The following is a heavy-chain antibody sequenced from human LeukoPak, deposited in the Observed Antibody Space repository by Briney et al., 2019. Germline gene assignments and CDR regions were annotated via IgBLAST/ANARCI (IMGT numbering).Heavy chain of an antibody. V-gene: IGHV3-74*03. J-gene: IGHJ4*02. CDR2: INPDGSIR. CDR1: GLTFSTYW. CDR3: ARVARVGGALQY. Sequence: PGGSLRLSCAASGLTFSTYWMHWVRQAPGKGLAWVARINPDGSIRTYTNSVQGRVTISRDTAKDTLFLQMNSLRAEDTAVYYCARVARVGGALQYWGQGTPVTVSS. D-gene: IGHD1-26*01.